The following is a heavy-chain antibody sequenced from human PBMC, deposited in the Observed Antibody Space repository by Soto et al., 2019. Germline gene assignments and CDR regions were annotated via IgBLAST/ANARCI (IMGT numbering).Heavy chain of an antibody. CDR3: ARARARYFDWLSI. Sequence: ASVKVSCKASGYTFTSYAMHWVRQAPGQRLEWMGWINAGNGNTKYSQKFQGRVTITRDTSASTAYMELSSLRSEDTAVYYCARARARYFDWLSIWGQGTMVTVSS. CDR1: GYTFTSYA. V-gene: IGHV1-3*01. J-gene: IGHJ3*02. CDR2: INAGNGNT. D-gene: IGHD3-9*01.